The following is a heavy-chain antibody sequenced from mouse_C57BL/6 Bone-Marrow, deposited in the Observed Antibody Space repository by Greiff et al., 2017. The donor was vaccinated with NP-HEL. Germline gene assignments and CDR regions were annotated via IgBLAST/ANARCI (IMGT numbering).Heavy chain of an antibody. V-gene: IGHV5-4*01. Sequence: EVQVVESGGGLVKPGGSLKLSCAASGFTFSSYAMSWVRQTPEQRLEWVATISDGGSYTYYPDNVKGRFTISRDNAKNNLYLQMSHLKSEDTAMYYCAREKYYGYYAMDYWGQGTSVTVSS. CDR2: ISDGGSYT. D-gene: IGHD1-1*01. J-gene: IGHJ4*01. CDR1: GFTFSSYA. CDR3: AREKYYGYYAMDY.